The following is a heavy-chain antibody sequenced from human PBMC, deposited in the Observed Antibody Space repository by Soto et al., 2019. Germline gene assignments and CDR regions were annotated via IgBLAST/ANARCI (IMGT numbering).Heavy chain of an antibody. CDR3: ARGPHIVVVTAPYDY. D-gene: IGHD2-21*02. CDR2: ISYDGSNK. CDR1: GFTFSSYA. V-gene: IGHV3-30-3*01. Sequence: QVQLVESGGGVVQPGRSLRLSCAASGFTFSSYAMHWVRQAPGKGLEWVAVISYDGSNKYYADSVKGRFTISRDNSKNMLYLQMNSLRAEDTAVYYCARGPHIVVVTAPYDYWGQGTLVTVSS. J-gene: IGHJ4*02.